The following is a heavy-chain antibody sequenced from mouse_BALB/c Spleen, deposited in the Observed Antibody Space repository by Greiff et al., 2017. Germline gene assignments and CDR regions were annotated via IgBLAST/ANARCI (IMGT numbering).Heavy chain of an antibody. CDR1: GFNFSSYG. D-gene: IGHD2-14*01. CDR2: INSNGGST. J-gene: IGHJ2*01. V-gene: IGHV5-6-3*01. Sequence: EVQLVESGGGLAQPGGSLKLSCAASGFNFSSYGMSWVRQTPDKRLELVATINSNGGSTYYPDRVKGRVTFSRDNATNTLYLQMSSLKSEDTAMYYCARMGRYDCFDYWGQGTTLTVSS. CDR3: ARMGRYDCFDY.